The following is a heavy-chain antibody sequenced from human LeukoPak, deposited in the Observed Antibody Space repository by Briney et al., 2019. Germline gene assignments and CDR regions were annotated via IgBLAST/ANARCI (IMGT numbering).Heavy chain of an antibody. CDR2: ISSRSATI. CDR3: ARDGGNSWWNHPHFDY. D-gene: IGHD1-14*01. Sequence: GGSLRLSCAASGFTFSSYSMNWVRQAPGKGLEWVSYISSRSATIYYADSVKGRFTISRDNAKNSLYLQMNSLRAEDTAVYYCARDGGNSWWNHPHFDYWGQGTLVTVSS. CDR1: GFTFSSYS. J-gene: IGHJ4*02. V-gene: IGHV3-48*01.